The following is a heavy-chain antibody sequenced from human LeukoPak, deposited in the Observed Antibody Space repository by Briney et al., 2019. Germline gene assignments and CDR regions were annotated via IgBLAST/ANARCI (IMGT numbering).Heavy chain of an antibody. D-gene: IGHD6-13*01. V-gene: IGHV4-34*01. CDR3: ARDNRQQQLDFDY. CDR2: IYHSGTT. Sequence: PSETLSLTCAVYGGSFSGYYWSWIRQPPGKGLEWIGSIYHSGTTYYNPSLKSRVTISVDTSKNQFSLKLSSVTAADTAVYYCARDNRQQQLDFDYWGQGTLVTVSS. CDR1: GGSFSGYY. J-gene: IGHJ4*02.